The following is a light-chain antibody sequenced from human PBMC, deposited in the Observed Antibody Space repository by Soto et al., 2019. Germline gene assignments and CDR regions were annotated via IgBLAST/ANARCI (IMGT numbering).Light chain of an antibody. CDR1: NIGTKS. V-gene: IGLV3-21*02. CDR2: HDR. CDR3: QVWDDNSDHTGV. Sequence: SYELTQPPSVSLAPGQTATITCGGNNIGTKSVHWYQQKPGQAPVLVVFHDRDRPSGIPDRFSGSHSGNTATLNISRVEAGDEADYYCQVWDDNSDHTGVFGVGTQLTVL. J-gene: IGLJ3*02.